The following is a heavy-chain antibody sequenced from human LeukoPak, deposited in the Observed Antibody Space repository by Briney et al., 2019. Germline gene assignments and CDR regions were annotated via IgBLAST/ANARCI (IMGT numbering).Heavy chain of an antibody. Sequence: SETLSLTCAVYGGSFSGYYWSWIRQPPGKGLEWIGEINHSGSTNYNPSLKSRVTISVDTSKNQFSLKLSSVTAADTAVYYSASLAHDYVWGSYPYWGQGTLVTVSS. CDR1: GGSFSGYY. V-gene: IGHV4-34*01. D-gene: IGHD3-16*02. CDR3: ASLAHDYVWGSYPY. J-gene: IGHJ4*02. CDR2: INHSGST.